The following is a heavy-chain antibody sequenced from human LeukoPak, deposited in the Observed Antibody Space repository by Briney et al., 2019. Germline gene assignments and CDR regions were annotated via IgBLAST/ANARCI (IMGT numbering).Heavy chain of an antibody. V-gene: IGHV3-23*01. Sequence: GGSLRLSCAASGFTFSSYAMSWVRQAPGKGLEWVSAISGSGDSTYYADSVKGRFTISRDNSKNTLYLQMNSLRAEDTAVYYCAKQISYDSSGYYSHAFDIWGQGTMVTVSS. J-gene: IGHJ3*02. CDR2: ISGSGDST. CDR3: AKQISYDSSGYYSHAFDI. CDR1: GFTFSSYA. D-gene: IGHD3-22*01.